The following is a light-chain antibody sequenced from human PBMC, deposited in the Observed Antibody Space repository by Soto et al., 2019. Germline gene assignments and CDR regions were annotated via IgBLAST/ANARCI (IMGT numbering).Light chain of an antibody. CDR3: QQYATSLRT. J-gene: IGKJ1*01. CDR2: DAS. CDR1: QSVSSNS. Sequence: EIVLTQSPATLSLSPGETATLSCGASQSVSSNSLAWYQRKPGLAPRLLIYDASRRATGIPDRFSGSGSGTDFSLTISRLEPEDFAVYYCQQYATSLRTFGQGTKVEVK. V-gene: IGKV3D-20*01.